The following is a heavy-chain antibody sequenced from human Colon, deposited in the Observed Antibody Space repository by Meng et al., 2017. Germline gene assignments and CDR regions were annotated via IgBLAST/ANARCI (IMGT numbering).Heavy chain of an antibody. V-gene: IGHV4-38-2*01. Sequence: QLQLQEAAPGLVTPSETLSPSSSCGGSSSSTAYSWGWIRQTPGKGLEWSASIDRSGTTYYNPSLESRVTISVDTSKNHFSLRLNSVTAADTAVYFCARTIYSSSVDYWGQGTLVTVSS. J-gene: IGHJ4*02. CDR1: GSSSSTAYS. CDR3: ARTIYSSSVDY. CDR2: IDRSGTT. D-gene: IGHD3-22*01.